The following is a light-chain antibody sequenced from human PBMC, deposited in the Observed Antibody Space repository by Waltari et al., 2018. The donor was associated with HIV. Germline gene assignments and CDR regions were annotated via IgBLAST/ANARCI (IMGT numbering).Light chain of an antibody. CDR1: SSDVGASNY. V-gene: IGLV2-8*01. J-gene: IGLJ2*01. CDR3: SSYAGSAVV. Sequence: QSALTQPPSASGSRGQSVTNSCPGTSSDVGASNYVSVYQPYPDLAPKIIIYEVNTRPSGTPDRVSGSNSGNTASLTVSGLQAEDEADFYCSSYAGSAVVFGGGTKLTVL. CDR2: EVN.